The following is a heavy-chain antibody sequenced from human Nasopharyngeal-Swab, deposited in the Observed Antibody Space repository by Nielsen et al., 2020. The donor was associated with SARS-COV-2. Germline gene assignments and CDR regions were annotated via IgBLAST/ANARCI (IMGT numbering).Heavy chain of an antibody. CDR2: IYSGGSST. J-gene: IGHJ6*02. V-gene: IGHV3-23*03. D-gene: IGHD4-11*01. Sequence: WIRQPPGKGLEWVSVIYSGGSSTYYADFVKGRFTISRDNSKNTLYLQMNSLRAEDTAVYYCAKAKTPYSNYGDYYYGMDVWGQGTTVTVSS. CDR3: AKAKTPYSNYGDYYYGMDV.